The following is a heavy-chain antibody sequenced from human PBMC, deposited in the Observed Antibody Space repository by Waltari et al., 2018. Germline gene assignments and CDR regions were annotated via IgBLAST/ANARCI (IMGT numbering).Heavy chain of an antibody. Sequence: QVQLQESGPGLVKPSQTLSLTCPVSGGSISSGSYYWSWIRQPAGKGLEWIGYIYTSGSTNYNPSLKSRVTISVDTSKNQFSLKLSSVPAADTAVYYCATGYSSGWAHYWGQGTLVTVSS. V-gene: IGHV4-61*09. D-gene: IGHD6-19*01. CDR2: IYTSGST. CDR3: ATGYSSGWAHY. CDR1: GGSISSGSYY. J-gene: IGHJ4*02.